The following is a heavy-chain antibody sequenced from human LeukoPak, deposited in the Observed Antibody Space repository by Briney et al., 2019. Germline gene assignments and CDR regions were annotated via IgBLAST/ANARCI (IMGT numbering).Heavy chain of an antibody. D-gene: IGHD3-3*01. J-gene: IGHJ6*02. Sequence: ASVKVSCKASGYTFTSYAMHWVHQAPGQRLEWMGWINAGNGNTKYSQKFQGRVTITRDTSASTAYMELSSLRSEDTAVYYCARDDDFGSYYYYGMDVWGQGTTVTVSS. V-gene: IGHV1-3*01. CDR2: INAGNGNT. CDR1: GYTFTSYA. CDR3: ARDDDFGSYYYYGMDV.